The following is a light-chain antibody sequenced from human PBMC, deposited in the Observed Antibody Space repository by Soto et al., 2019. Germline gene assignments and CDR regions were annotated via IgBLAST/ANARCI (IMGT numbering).Light chain of an antibody. CDR1: SSDVGAYHF. V-gene: IGLV2-14*01. CDR2: EVT. Sequence: QSALTQPASVSGSPGQTITISRTGSSSDVGAYHFVSWYEHHPGKAPKLILYEVTARPSGVSRRFSGSKSGNTASLTISGLQADDEANYYCSSYTSSNAPYVFGTGTKVTVL. J-gene: IGLJ1*01. CDR3: SSYTSSNAPYV.